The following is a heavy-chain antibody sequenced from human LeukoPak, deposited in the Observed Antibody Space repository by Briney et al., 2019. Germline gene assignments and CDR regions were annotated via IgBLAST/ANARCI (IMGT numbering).Heavy chain of an antibody. CDR2: MSGSGGST. CDR1: GLIFSSYA. V-gene: IGHV3-23*01. D-gene: IGHD3-9*01. CDR3: AKAATLTGYQN. J-gene: IGHJ4*02. Sequence: GGSLRLSCTASGLIFSSYAMSWVRQAPGKGLEWVSVMSGSGGSTYYADSVKGRFTISRDNSKNTLYLQMNSLGAEDTAVYYCAKAATLTGYQNWGQGTLVTVSS.